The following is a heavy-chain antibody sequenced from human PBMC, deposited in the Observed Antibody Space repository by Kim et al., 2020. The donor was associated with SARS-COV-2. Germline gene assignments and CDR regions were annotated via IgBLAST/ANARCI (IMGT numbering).Heavy chain of an antibody. CDR3: ARQGRNYCSGGSCYGWFDP. CDR1: GGSISSYY. D-gene: IGHD2-15*01. J-gene: IGHJ5*02. CDR2: IYYSGST. V-gene: IGHV4-59*08. Sequence: SETLSLTCTVSGGSISSYYWSWIRQPPGKGLEWIGYIYYSGSTNYNPSLKSRVTISVDTSKNQFSLKLSSVTATDTAVYYCARQGRNYCSGGSCYGWFDPWGQGTLVTVSS.